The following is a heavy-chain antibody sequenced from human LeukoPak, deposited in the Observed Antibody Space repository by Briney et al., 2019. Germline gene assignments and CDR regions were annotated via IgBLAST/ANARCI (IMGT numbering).Heavy chain of an antibody. D-gene: IGHD3-22*01. V-gene: IGHV3-30*02. CDR1: GFTFSSYG. Sequence: GGSLRLSCAASGFTFSSYGMHWVRQAPGKGLEWVAFIRYDGSNKYYADSVKRRFTISRDNFKNTLYLQMNSLRAEDTAVYYCAKDKYGSGYPLCMDVWGKGTTVTVSS. CDR2: IRYDGSNK. J-gene: IGHJ6*03. CDR3: AKDKYGSGYPLCMDV.